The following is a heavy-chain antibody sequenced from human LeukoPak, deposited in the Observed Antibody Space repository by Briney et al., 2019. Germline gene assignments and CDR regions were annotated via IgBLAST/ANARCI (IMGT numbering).Heavy chain of an antibody. CDR1: GGTFSSYA. Sequence: ASVKVSCKASGGTFSSYAISWVRQAPGQGLDWMGGIIPIFGTANYAQKFQGRVTITADESTSTAYMELSSLRSEDTAVYYCARATYDSSGYYVPLFDYWGQGTLVTVSS. CDR3: ARATYDSSGYYVPLFDY. D-gene: IGHD3-22*01. CDR2: IIPIFGTA. J-gene: IGHJ4*02. V-gene: IGHV1-69*01.